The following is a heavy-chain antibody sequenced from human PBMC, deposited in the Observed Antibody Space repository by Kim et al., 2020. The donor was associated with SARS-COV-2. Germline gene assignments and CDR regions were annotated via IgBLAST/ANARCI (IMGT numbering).Heavy chain of an antibody. CDR3: ARDPRTTPGESWFDP. Sequence: PSLKSRVTISVDTSKNEFSLKLSSVTAADTAVYYCARDPRTTPGESWFDPWGQGTLVTVSS. J-gene: IGHJ5*02. D-gene: IGHD7-27*01. V-gene: IGHV4-59*01.